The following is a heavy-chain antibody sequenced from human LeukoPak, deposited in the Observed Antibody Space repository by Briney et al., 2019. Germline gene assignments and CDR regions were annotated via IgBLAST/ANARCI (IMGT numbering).Heavy chain of an antibody. J-gene: IGHJ3*02. CDR1: GYTFTGYY. Sequence: ASVKVSCKASGYTFTGYYMHWVRQAPGQGLEWMGWISAYNGNTNYAQKLQGRVTMTTDTSTSTAYMELRSLRSDDTAVYYCARDSYGDYAFFAFDIWGQGTMVTVSS. V-gene: IGHV1-18*04. D-gene: IGHD4-17*01. CDR3: ARDSYGDYAFFAFDI. CDR2: ISAYNGNT.